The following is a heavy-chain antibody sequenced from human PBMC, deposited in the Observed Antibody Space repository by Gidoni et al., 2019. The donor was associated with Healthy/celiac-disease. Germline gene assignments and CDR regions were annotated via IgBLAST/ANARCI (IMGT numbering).Heavy chain of an antibody. V-gene: IGHV5-51*01. Sequence: EVQLVQSGAEVKKPGESLKISCQGSGYSFTSYWIGWVRQMPGKGLEWMGIIYPGDSDTRYSPSFQGQVTISADKSISTAYLQWSSLKASDTAMYYCARTSGYCSSTSCYLDYWGQGTLVTVSS. CDR1: GYSFTSYW. CDR3: ARTSGYCSSTSCYLDY. CDR2: IYPGDSDT. J-gene: IGHJ4*02. D-gene: IGHD2-2*01.